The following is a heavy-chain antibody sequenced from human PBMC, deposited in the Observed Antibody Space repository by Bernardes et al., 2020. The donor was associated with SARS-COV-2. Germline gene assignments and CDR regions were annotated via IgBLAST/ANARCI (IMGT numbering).Heavy chain of an antibody. CDR3: ARELSGGDYGA. V-gene: IGHV4-38-2*02. CDR2: IYHSGTT. CDR1: GYSISSGYY. J-gene: IGHJ5*02. Sequence: SETLSLTCAVSGYSISSGYYWGWSRQPPGKGLEWIGSIYHSGTTYYNPSLKSRVTTSVDTSKNQFFLKLSSVTAADTAVYYCARELSGGDYGAWGQGNLVTVSS. D-gene: IGHD4-17*01.